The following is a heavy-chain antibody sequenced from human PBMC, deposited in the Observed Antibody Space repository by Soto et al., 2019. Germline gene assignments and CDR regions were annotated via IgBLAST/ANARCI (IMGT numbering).Heavy chain of an antibody. CDR2: INSDGSST. CDR3: ARGPSRLYCSSTSCSGYYGMDV. Sequence: LRLSCAASGFTFSSYWMHWVRQAPGKGLVWVSRINSDGSSTSYADSVKGRFTISRDNAKNTLYLQMNSLRAEDTAVYYCARGPSRLYCSSTSCSGYYGMDVWGQGTTVTVSS. J-gene: IGHJ6*02. D-gene: IGHD2-2*01. V-gene: IGHV3-74*01. CDR1: GFTFSSYW.